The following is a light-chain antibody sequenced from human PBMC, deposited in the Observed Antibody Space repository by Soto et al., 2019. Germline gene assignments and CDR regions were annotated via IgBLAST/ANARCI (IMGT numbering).Light chain of an antibody. Sequence: QSVLAQPASVSGSPGQSITISCTGTSSDVGGYNYVSWYQQHPGKAPKLMISEVSTRPSGVSNRFSGSKSGITASLTISGLQAEDEGDYYCSSYASTSTAVFGTGTKVTVL. CDR1: SSDVGGYNY. V-gene: IGLV2-14*01. CDR2: EVS. CDR3: SSYASTSTAV. J-gene: IGLJ1*01.